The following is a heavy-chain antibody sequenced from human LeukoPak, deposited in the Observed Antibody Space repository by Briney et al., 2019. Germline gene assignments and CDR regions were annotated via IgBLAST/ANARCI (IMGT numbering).Heavy chain of an antibody. V-gene: IGHV1-8*01. J-gene: IGHJ4*02. CDR1: RYTFTSYD. D-gene: IGHD3-22*01. Sequence: GASVKVSCKASRYTFTSYDINWVRQATGQGLEWMGWMNPNSGNTGYAQKFQGRVTMTRNTSISTAYMELSSLRPEDTAVYYCARGPLPDPDYYDSSGYPFDYWGQGTLVTVSS. CDR2: MNPNSGNT. CDR3: ARGPLPDPDYYDSSGYPFDY.